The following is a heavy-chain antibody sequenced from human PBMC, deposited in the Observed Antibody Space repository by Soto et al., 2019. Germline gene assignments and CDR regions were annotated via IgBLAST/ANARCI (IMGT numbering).Heavy chain of an antibody. D-gene: IGHD3-16*01. Sequence: SETLSLTCTVSGGSISSYYWSWIRQPPGKGLEWIGYIYYSGSTNYNPSLKSRVTISVDTSKNQFSLKLSSVTAADTAVYYCASLPAVGGCILDYWGQGTLVTVSS. J-gene: IGHJ4*02. CDR2: IYYSGST. CDR3: ASLPAVGGCILDY. CDR1: GGSISSYY. V-gene: IGHV4-59*01.